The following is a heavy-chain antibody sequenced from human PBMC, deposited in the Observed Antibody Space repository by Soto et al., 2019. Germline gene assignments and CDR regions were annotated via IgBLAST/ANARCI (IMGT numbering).Heavy chain of an antibody. CDR3: AKDTDYYGSSGPGAFDI. V-gene: IGHV3-23*01. CDR2: ISGSGGST. D-gene: IGHD3-22*01. Sequence: PGGSLSLSCAASGFTFSSYAMSWVRQAPGKGLEWVSAISGSGGSTYYADSVKGRFTISRDNSKNTLYLQMNSLRAEDTAVYYCAKDTDYYGSSGPGAFDIWGQGTMVTVSS. J-gene: IGHJ3*02. CDR1: GFTFSSYA.